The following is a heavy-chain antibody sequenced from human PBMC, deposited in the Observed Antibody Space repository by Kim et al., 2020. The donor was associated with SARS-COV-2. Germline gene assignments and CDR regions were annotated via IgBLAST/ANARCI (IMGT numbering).Heavy chain of an antibody. J-gene: IGHJ4*02. CDR3: AGDQSAGYSSSWNDY. V-gene: IGHV3-30*07. Sequence: ADSVKGRFTVSIDNSKNTLYLQMNSLGAGDTAVYYCAGDQSAGYSSSWNDYWGQGTLVTVSS. D-gene: IGHD6-13*01.